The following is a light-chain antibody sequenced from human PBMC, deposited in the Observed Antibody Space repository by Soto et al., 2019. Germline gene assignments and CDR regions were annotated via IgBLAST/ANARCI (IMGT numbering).Light chain of an antibody. CDR2: SSN. V-gene: IGLV1-44*01. J-gene: IGLJ2*01. CDR1: NSNVGSNT. Sequence: QSVLTQPPSASGTPGQRVTISCSGSNSNVGSNTVNWYQQLPGTAPKLLINSSNQRPSGVPDRFSGSKSGTSASLAISGLQSEDEADYYCAAWDDSLNFVVFGGGTKLTVL. CDR3: AAWDDSLNFVV.